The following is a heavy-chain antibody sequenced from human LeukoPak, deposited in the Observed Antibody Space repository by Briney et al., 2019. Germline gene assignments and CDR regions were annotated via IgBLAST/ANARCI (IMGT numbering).Heavy chain of an antibody. V-gene: IGHV4-59*01. CDR2: IYYSGTT. CDR1: GGSISNYY. Sequence: PSETLSLTCTVSGGSISNYYGSWLRQPPGKGLEWIGYIYYSGTTNYNPSRKSRVTLSVDTSKNQFSLNLSSVTAADTAVYYCARGLRGYCTDTSCFSPEYYMDVWGKGTTVTVSS. D-gene: IGHD2-2*01. CDR3: ARGLRGYCTDTSCFSPEYYMDV. J-gene: IGHJ6*03.